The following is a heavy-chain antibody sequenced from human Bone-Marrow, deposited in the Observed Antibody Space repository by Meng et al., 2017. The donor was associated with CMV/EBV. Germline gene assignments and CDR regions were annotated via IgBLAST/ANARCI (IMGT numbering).Heavy chain of an antibody. Sequence: GGSLRLSCAASGFTFSNYWMSWVRQAPGKGLEWVSAISGSGGSTYYADSVKGRFTISSDNSKNTLYLQMNSLRAEDTAVYYCAKDQREGIDSNYYYYYGMDVWGQGTTVTVSS. D-gene: IGHD4-11*01. CDR2: ISGSGGST. CDR3: AKDQREGIDSNYYYYYGMDV. V-gene: IGHV3-23*01. CDR1: GFTFSNYW. J-gene: IGHJ6*02.